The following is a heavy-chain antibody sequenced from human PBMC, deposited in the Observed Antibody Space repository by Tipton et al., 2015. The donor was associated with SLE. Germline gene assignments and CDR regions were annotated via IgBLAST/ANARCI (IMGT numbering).Heavy chain of an antibody. CDR3: ARGSSHYDSNRGMDV. CDR2: IYYSGST. D-gene: IGHD3-22*01. V-gene: IGHV4-39*07. CDR1: GGSISSSSYY. Sequence: TLSLTCTVSGGSISSSSYYWGWIRQPPGKGLEWIGTIYYSGSTYYNPSLKSRVTISVDTSKNQFSLKLSSVTAADTAVYYCARGSSHYDSNRGMDVWGQGTMVTVSS. J-gene: IGHJ3*01.